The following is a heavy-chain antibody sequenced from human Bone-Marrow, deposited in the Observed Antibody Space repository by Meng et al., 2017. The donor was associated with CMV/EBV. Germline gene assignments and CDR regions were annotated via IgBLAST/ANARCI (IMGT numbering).Heavy chain of an antibody. CDR2: IWYDGSNK. V-gene: IGHV3-30*02. CDR3: ARDSKRGVPAAIYFQH. J-gene: IGHJ1*01. Sequence: GESLKISCAASGFSFTTYGMHWVRQAPGKGLEWVAFIWYDGSNKYYADSVKGRFTISRDNSKNTLYLQMNSLRAEDTAVYYCARDSKRGVPAAIYFQHWGQGTLVTVSS. CDR1: GFSFTTYG. D-gene: IGHD2-2*01.